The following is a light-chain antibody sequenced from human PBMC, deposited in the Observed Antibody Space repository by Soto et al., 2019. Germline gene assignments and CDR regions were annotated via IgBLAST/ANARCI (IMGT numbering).Light chain of an antibody. J-gene: IGKJ5*01. CDR2: GAS. CDR1: QSISNN. Sequence: EILMTQSPATLSVSPGERATLSCRASQSISNNLAWYQQKPGQPPRLLIYGASSRATGIPDRFSGSGSGTDFTLTISRLEPEDFAVFYCQHYDSLPITFGQGTRLEIK. CDR3: QHYDSLPIT. V-gene: IGKV3-20*01.